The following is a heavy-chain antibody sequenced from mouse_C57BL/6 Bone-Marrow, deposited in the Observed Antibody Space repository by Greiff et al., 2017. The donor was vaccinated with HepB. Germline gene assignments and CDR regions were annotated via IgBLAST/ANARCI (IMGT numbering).Heavy chain of an antibody. Sequence: EVQLQQSGPELVKPGASVKIPCKASGYTFTDYNMDWVKQSHGKSLEWIGDINPNNGGTIYNQKFKGKATLTVDQSSSTAYMELPSLTSEDTAVYYCAREGFYYGSSYGYFNVWGTGTTVTVSS. CDR1: GYTFTDYN. CDR3: AREGFYYGSSYGYFNV. D-gene: IGHD1-1*01. J-gene: IGHJ1*03. V-gene: IGHV1-18*01. CDR2: INPNNGGT.